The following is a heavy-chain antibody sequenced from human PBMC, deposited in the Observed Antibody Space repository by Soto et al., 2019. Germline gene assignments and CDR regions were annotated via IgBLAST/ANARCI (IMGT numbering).Heavy chain of an antibody. CDR1: GYTFTSYD. Sequence: ASVKVSCKASGYTFTSYDINWVRQATGQGLEWMGWMNPNSGNTGYAQKFQGRVTMTRNTSISTAYMELSSLGSEDTAVYYCARGFGYSSGWYAGYYYYGMDVWGQGTTVTVSS. D-gene: IGHD6-19*01. J-gene: IGHJ6*02. CDR2: MNPNSGNT. CDR3: ARGFGYSSGWYAGYYYYGMDV. V-gene: IGHV1-8*01.